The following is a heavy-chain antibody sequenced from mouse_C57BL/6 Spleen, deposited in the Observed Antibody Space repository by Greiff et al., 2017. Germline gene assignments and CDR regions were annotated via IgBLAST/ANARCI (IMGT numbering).Heavy chain of an antibody. J-gene: IGHJ3*01. V-gene: IGHV1-80*01. Sequence: LVESGAELVKPGASVKISCKASGYAFSSYWMNWVKQRPGKGLEWIGQIYPGDGDTNYNGKFKGKATLTADKSSSTAYMQLSSLTSEDSAVYFCARGGDDPAWFAYWGQGTLVTVSA. CDR3: ARGGDDPAWFAY. D-gene: IGHD2-12*01. CDR1: GYAFSSYW. CDR2: IYPGDGDT.